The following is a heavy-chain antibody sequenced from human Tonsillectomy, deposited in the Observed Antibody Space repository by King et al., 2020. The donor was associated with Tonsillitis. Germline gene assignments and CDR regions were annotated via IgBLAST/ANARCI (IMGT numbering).Heavy chain of an antibody. CDR2: IYPGDSDT. Sequence: QLVQSGAEVKKPGESLRIGWVRQMPGKGLEWMGIIYPGDSDTRYSPSYQGHVTISADKSISTAYLQWSSLKASDTAMYYCARRDGQQLSGISGFDYWGQGTPVTVSS. CDR3: ARRDGQQLSGISGFDY. V-gene: IGHV5-51*01. J-gene: IGHJ4*02. D-gene: IGHD1-14*01.